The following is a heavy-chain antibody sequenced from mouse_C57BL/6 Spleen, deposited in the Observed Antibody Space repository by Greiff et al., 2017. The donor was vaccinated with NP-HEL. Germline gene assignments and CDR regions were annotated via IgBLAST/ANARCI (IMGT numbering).Heavy chain of an antibody. D-gene: IGHD4-1*01. CDR2: IDPETGGT. CDR3: TREELGRYFDY. Sequence: VQLQQSGAELVRPGASVTLSCKASGYTFTDYEMHWVKQTPVHGLEWIGAIDPETGGTAYNQKFKGKAILTADKSSSTAYMELRGLTSEDSAVYYCTREELGRYFDYWGQGTTL. V-gene: IGHV1-15*01. CDR1: GYTFTDYE. J-gene: IGHJ2*01.